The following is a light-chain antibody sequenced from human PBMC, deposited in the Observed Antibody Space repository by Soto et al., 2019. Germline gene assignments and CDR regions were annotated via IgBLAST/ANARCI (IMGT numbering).Light chain of an antibody. V-gene: IGKV3-20*01. J-gene: IGKJ1*01. CDR1: QSVSSNY. CDR2: GAS. CDR3: QQYGGSPQT. Sequence: ESGLTQSPGTLSLSPGERATLSCRASQSVSSNYLAWYQQKPGQAPRLLIYGASTRATGIPDRFSGSGSGTDFTLTISRLEPEDFAVYYCQQYGGSPQTFGQGTKVDIK.